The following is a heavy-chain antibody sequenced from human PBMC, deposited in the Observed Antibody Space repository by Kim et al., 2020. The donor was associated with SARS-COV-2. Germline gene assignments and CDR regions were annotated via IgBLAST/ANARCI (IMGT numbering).Heavy chain of an antibody. D-gene: IGHD6-19*01. V-gene: IGHV4-34*01. Sequence: TNYNPSLKSRVTISVDTSKNQFSLKLSSVTAADTAVYYCARGRVAGIFDYWGQGTLVTVSS. J-gene: IGHJ4*02. CDR2: T. CDR3: ARGRVAGIFDY.